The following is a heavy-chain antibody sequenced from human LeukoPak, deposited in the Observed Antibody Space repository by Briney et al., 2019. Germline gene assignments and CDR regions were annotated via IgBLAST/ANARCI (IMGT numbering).Heavy chain of an antibody. CDR2: ISSSGSTI. CDR1: GFTFSDYY. J-gene: IGHJ4*02. CDR3: ARDLFQAWFDY. V-gene: IGHV3-11*01. Sequence: GGSLRLSCAASGFTFSDYYMSWIRQAPGKGLEWVSYISSSGSTIYYADSVKGRFTISRDDAKNSLYLQMNSLRAEDTAVYYCARDLFQAWFDYWGQGTLVTVSS.